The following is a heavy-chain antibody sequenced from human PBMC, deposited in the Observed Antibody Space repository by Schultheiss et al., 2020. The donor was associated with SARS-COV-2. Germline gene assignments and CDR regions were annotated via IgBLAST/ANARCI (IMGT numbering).Heavy chain of an antibody. CDR3: AISPDVVESTPEA. J-gene: IGHJ4*02. D-gene: IGHD1-14*01. CDR1: GFTFSSYW. CDR2: INSDGSST. Sequence: GGSLRLSCAASGFTFSSYWMHWVRQAPGKGLVWVSRINSDGSSTSYADSVKGRFTISRDNAKNTLYLQMTSLRVDDTALYYCAISPDVVESTPEAGGLGTLVTVSS. V-gene: IGHV3-74*01.